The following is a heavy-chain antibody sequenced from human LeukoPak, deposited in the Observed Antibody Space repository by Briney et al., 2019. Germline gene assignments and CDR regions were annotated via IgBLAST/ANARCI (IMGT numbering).Heavy chain of an antibody. D-gene: IGHD5-18*01. V-gene: IGHV3-9*03. CDR1: GFTFSSYE. CDR2: ISWNSGSI. J-gene: IGHJ4*02. CDR3: AKSPGYSYGYSPYFDY. Sequence: PGGSLRLSCAASGFTFSSYEMNWVRHAPGKGLEWVSGISWNSGSIGYADSVKGRFTISRDNAKNSLYLQMNSLRAEDMALYYCAKSPGYSYGYSPYFDYWGQGTLVTVSS.